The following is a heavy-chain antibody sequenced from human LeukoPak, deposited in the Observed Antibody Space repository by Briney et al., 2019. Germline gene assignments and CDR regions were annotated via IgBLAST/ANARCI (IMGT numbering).Heavy chain of an antibody. J-gene: IGHJ4*02. CDR3: ARESTRRNYDYVWGSYRYSPFDY. D-gene: IGHD3-16*02. Sequence: PSETLSLTCTVSGGSISSYYWSWIRQPAEKGLEWIGRIYTSGSPNYNPSLKSRVTMSVDTSKNQFSLKLSSVTAADTAVYYCARESTRRNYDYVWGSYRYSPFDYWGQGTLVTVSS. CDR1: GGSISSYY. V-gene: IGHV4-4*07. CDR2: IYTSGSP.